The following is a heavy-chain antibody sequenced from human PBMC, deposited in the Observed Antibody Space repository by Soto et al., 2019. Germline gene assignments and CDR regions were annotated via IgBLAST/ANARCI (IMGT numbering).Heavy chain of an antibody. Sequence: QVQLVQSGAEVKKPGSSLQVSCKASGGTFSSYAISWVRQAPGQGLEWMGGIIPIFGTANYAQKFQGRVTVTADESTSTAYRELSSLRSEDTDVYYCAMESSIEARPPDYWGQGTLVTVSS. J-gene: IGHJ4*02. CDR1: GGTFSSYA. CDR3: AMESSIEARPPDY. CDR2: IIPIFGTA. V-gene: IGHV1-69*01. D-gene: IGHD6-6*01.